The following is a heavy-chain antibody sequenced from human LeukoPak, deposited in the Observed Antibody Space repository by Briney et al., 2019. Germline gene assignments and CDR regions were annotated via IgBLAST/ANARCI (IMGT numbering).Heavy chain of an antibody. CDR1: GGTFSSYA. CDR2: IIPIFGTA. CDR3: ASLPDYSTRFDP. D-gene: IGHD4-11*01. J-gene: IGHJ5*02. V-gene: IGHV1-69*13. Sequence: SVKVSCKASGGTFSSYAISWVRQAPGQGLEWMGGIIPIFGTANYAQKFQGRVAITADESTSTAYMELSSLRSEDTAVYYCASLPDYSTRFDPWGQGTLVTVSS.